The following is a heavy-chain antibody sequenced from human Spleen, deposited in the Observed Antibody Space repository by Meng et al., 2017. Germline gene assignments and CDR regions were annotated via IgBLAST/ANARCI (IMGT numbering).Heavy chain of an antibody. CDR3: TTEYYYDSSGLFDY. J-gene: IGHJ4*02. Sequence: GESLKISCAASGFYFSNAWMSWVRQAPGKGLEWVGRIKSNTDGGTAEYAAPVTGRFTISRDDSENTLYLQMNSLKTEDTAVYYCTTEYYYDSSGLFDYWGQGTLVTVSS. V-gene: IGHV3-15*01. D-gene: IGHD3-22*01. CDR1: GFYFSNAW. CDR2: IKSNTDGGTA.